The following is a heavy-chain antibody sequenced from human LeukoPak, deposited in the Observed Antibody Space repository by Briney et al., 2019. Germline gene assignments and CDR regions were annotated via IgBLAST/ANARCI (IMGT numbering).Heavy chain of an antibody. CDR1: GFTVSSNY. Sequence: GGSLRLSCAASGFTVSSNYMSWVRQAPGKGLEWVSVIYSGGSTYYADSVKGRFTISRDNSKNTLCLQMNSLRAEDTAVYYCARYSGSYSALDYWGQGTLVTVSS. V-gene: IGHV3-53*01. CDR3: ARYSGSYSALDY. J-gene: IGHJ4*02. CDR2: IYSGGST. D-gene: IGHD1-26*01.